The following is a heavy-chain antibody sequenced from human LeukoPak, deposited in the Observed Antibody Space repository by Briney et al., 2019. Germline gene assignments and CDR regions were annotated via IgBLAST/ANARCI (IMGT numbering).Heavy chain of an antibody. CDR3: AKGGNDSSGYYASYFDY. D-gene: IGHD3-22*01. Sequence: GGSLRLSCAASGFTISSYAMSWVRQAPGKGLEWVSGISGSGDSTYYADSVKGRLTISRDKSKNTAYLQMNSLRAEDTAVYYCAKGGNDSSGYYASYFDYWGQGTLVTVSS. CDR1: GFTISSYA. V-gene: IGHV3-23*01. J-gene: IGHJ4*02. CDR2: ISGSGDST.